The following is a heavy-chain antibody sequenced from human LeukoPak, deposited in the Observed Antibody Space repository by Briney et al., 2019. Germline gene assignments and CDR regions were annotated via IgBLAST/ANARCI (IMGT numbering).Heavy chain of an antibody. CDR2: IYYSGST. J-gene: IGHJ4*02. CDR1: GGSISSSSYY. V-gene: IGHV4-39*01. Sequence: PSETLSLTCTVSGGSISSSSYYWGWIRQPPGKGLEWLGSIYYSGSTYYNPSLKSRVTISVDTSKTQFSPKLSSVTAADTAVYYCARPSYLQYSSSRGDIDYWGQGTLVTVSS. D-gene: IGHD6-6*01. CDR3: ARPSYLQYSSSRGDIDY.